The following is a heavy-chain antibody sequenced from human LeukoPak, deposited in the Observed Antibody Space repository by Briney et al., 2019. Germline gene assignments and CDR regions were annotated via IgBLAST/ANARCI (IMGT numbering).Heavy chain of an antibody. Sequence: PSGTLSLTCAVSGGSISSSNWWSWVRQPPGKGLEWIGEIYHSGTTNYNPSLKSRVTISVDKSKNQFSLKLSSVTAADTAVYYCARESGYYGSGRRDGMDVWGQGTTVTVSS. CDR3: ARESGYYGSGRRDGMDV. V-gene: IGHV4-4*02. CDR1: GGSISSSNW. D-gene: IGHD3-10*01. CDR2: IYHSGTT. J-gene: IGHJ6*02.